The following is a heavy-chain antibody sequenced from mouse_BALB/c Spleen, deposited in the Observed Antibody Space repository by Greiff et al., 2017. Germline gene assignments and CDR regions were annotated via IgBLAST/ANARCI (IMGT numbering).Heavy chain of an antibody. Sequence: EVHLVESGGGLVQPGGSMKLSCVASGFTFSSYWMSWVRQSPEKGLEWVAEIRLKSDNYATHYAESVKGKFTISRDDSKSRLYLQMNSLRAEDTGIYYCTRGSSSFDYWGQGTTLTVSS. CDR1: GFTFSSYW. CDR2: IRLKSDNYAT. D-gene: IGHD1-1*01. J-gene: IGHJ2*01. CDR3: TRGSSSFDY. V-gene: IGHV6-6*02.